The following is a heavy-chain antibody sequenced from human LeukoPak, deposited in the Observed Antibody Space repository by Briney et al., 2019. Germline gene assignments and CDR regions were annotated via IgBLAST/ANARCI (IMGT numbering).Heavy chain of an antibody. CDR1: GFTFSSYA. CDR2: TSGSGGST. V-gene: IGHV3-23*01. CDR3: AKASYRRRYYDILTGYPWFDP. J-gene: IGHJ5*02. D-gene: IGHD3-9*01. Sequence: GGSLRLSCAASGFTFSSYAMSWVRQAPGKGLEWVSATSGSGGSTYYADSVKGRFTISRDNSKNTLYLQMNSLRAEDTAVYYCAKASYRRRYYDILTGYPWFDPWGQGTLVTVSS.